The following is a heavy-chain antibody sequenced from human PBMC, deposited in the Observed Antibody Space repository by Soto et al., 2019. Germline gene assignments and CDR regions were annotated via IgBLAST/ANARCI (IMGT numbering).Heavy chain of an antibody. CDR1: GFTFSSYA. V-gene: IGHV3-23*01. J-gene: IGHJ6*02. CDR3: AKDQPEAGLPLPYYYYGMDV. Sequence: GSRRLCWAASGFTFSSYAMCPVRQAPGKGLELVSAISGSGGSTYYADSVKGRFTISRDNSKNTLYLQMNSLRAEETAVYYCAKDQPEAGLPLPYYYYGMDVWGQGTTVTGSS. CDR2: ISGSGGST. D-gene: IGHD6-25*01.